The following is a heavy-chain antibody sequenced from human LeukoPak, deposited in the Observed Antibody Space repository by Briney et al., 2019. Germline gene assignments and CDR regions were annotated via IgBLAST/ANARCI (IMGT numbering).Heavy chain of an antibody. CDR1: CYTFTSYG. Sequence: ASVKVSCKASCYTFTSYGISWVRQAPGQGLEWMGWISAYNGNTNYAQKLQGRVTMTTDTSTSTAYMELRSLRSDDTAVYYCARDSYYDILTHLDYWGQGTLVTVSS. J-gene: IGHJ4*02. D-gene: IGHD3-9*01. CDR3: ARDSYYDILTHLDY. CDR2: ISAYNGNT. V-gene: IGHV1-18*04.